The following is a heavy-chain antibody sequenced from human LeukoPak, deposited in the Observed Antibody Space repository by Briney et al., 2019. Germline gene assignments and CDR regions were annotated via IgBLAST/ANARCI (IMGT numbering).Heavy chain of an antibody. J-gene: IGHJ4*02. V-gene: IGHV3-23*01. CDR2: LSTSGGST. CDR1: GFTFSSYA. D-gene: IGHD1-26*01. Sequence: GGSLRLSCAASGFTFSSYAMSWVRQAPGKGLEWVSALSTSGGSTYYADSVKGRFTISRDNSKNTLYLQMDGLRAEDTAVYYCAKAASPTTRYFDYWGQGTLVTVSS. CDR3: AKAASPTTRYFDY.